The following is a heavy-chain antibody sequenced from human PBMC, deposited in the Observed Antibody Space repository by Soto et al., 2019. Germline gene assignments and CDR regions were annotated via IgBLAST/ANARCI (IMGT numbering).Heavy chain of an antibody. J-gene: IGHJ4*01. Sequence: GGSLTLSCAASGFIVRAYAMLWVRQAPGKGLGWVAAISYDGTNKYYADSIKGRFTISRDNSANTLFLQVNSLRREDTAMYYCARDPSPYTSGSYGIDFWGHGTLVTVSS. V-gene: IGHV3-30*04. D-gene: IGHD6-19*01. CDR2: ISYDGTNK. CDR3: ARDPSPYTSGSYGIDF. CDR1: GFIVRAYA.